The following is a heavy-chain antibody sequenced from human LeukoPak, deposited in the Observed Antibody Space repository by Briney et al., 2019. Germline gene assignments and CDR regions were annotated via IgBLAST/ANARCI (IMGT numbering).Heavy chain of an antibody. CDR2: IYYSGST. D-gene: IGHD3-10*01. CDR1: GGSVTSFY. CDR3: ARSRVRGPKNNWFDP. Sequence: PSETLSLTCTVSGGSVTSFYWSWIRQHPGKGLEWIGYIYYSGSTYYNPSLQSRVTISVDTSKNQFTLKLSSVTAADTAVYYCARSRVRGPKNNWFDPWGQGTLVTVSS. J-gene: IGHJ5*02. V-gene: IGHV4-59*06.